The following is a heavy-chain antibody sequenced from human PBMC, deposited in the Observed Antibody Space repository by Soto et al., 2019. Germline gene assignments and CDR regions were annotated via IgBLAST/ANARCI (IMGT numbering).Heavy chain of an antibody. CDR1: GFTFSRYW. CDR2: IKSDATIT. J-gene: IGHJ3*02. V-gene: IGHV3-74*03. CDR3: GPSGYKYGNDACDI. Sequence: EVQLVESGGGLVQPGGSLRLSCAASGFTFSRYWMHWVRQAPGKGLVWVSHIKSDATITTYADSVKGRFTISRDNAKSTVYMEMNRLRDEDTAVYYCGPSGYKYGNDACDIWGQGTVVTVSS. D-gene: IGHD5-18*01.